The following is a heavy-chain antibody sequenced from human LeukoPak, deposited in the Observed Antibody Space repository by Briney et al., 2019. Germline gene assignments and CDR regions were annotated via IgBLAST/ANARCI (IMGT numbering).Heavy chain of an antibody. J-gene: IGHJ4*01. V-gene: IGHV3-7*01. D-gene: IGHD6-13*01. CDR1: GFTFSSYW. CDR2: IKQDGAEK. Sequence: GGSLRLSCGVSGFTFSSYWMNWVRQAPGKGLEWVASIKQDGAEKPYVDSVKGRFTISRDNAKNSLYLQMSSLRAEDTAVYYCARDGTAAGLYFDLWGQGTLVTVSS. CDR3: ARDGTAAGLYFDL.